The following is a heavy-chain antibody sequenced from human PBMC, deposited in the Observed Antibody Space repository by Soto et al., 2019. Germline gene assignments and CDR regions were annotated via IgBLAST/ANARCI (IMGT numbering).Heavy chain of an antibody. J-gene: IGHJ4*02. Sequence: QVQLQESGPGLVRPSETLSLTCTVSGGSIIHYYWTWIRQPPGKGLEWMGYIYYSGTTTNYNPSLKSRVTLSVDTSKNQFSLKLRSVTAADTAVYYCARLGGSYPVPHFDYWGQGTLVTVSS. D-gene: IGHD1-26*01. V-gene: IGHV4-59*08. CDR2: IYYSGTTT. CDR1: GGSIIHYY. CDR3: ARLGGSYPVPHFDY.